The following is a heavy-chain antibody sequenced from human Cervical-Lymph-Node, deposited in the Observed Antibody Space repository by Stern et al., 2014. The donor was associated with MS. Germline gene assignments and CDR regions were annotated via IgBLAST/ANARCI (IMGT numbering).Heavy chain of an antibody. CDR3: ARHLSTGYSPGDAFDI. V-gene: IGHV3-21*01. Sequence: VQLVQSGGGLVKPGGSLRLSCAASGFTFNIYGINWVRQAPGKGLEWVSSISSSSSFIYYADSVKGRFTISRDNAKNSLFLQMNSLRAEDTAVYYCARHLSTGYSPGDAFDIWGQGTMVTVSS. CDR1: GFTFNIYG. J-gene: IGHJ3*02. D-gene: IGHD3-22*01. CDR2: ISSSSSFI.